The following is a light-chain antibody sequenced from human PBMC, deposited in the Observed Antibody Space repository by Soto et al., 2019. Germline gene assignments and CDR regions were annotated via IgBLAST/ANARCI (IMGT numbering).Light chain of an antibody. Sequence: ESVMTQTPLSSPVTLGQAAAISCRSSQSRVHNDGNPYLSWFQQRQGQPPRLLIYKVSDRFSGVPDRFSGSGAGIDFPLTISRVESEDVGVYYCMQAPQYSCPCGQGHKVEI. CDR3: MQAPQYSCP. V-gene: IGKV2-24*01. CDR1: QSRVHNDGNPY. J-gene: IGKJ1*01. CDR2: KVS.